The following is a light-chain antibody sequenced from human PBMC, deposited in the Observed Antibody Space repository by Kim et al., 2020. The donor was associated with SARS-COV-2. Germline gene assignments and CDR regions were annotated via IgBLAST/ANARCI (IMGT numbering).Light chain of an antibody. J-gene: IGKJ4*01. V-gene: IGKV3-15*01. CDR2: GAS. Sequence: EIVMTQSPAPLSVSPGERATLTCRTSQSVSSNLAWYQQKPGQAPRLRIYGASTRATGIPARFSGSGSGTEFTLTISSLQSEDFAVYYCQQYNNWPPLTFGGGTKVDI. CDR1: QSVSSN. CDR3: QQYNNWPPLT.